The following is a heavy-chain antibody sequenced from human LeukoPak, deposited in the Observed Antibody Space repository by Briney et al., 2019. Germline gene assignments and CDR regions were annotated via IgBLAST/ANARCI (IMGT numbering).Heavy chain of an antibody. CDR1: GFTFSSYA. CDR3: ARGQRWLQFFDY. Sequence: GGSLRLSCAASGFTFSSYAMHWVRQAPGKGLEWVAVIPYDGSNKYYADSVKGRFTISRDNSKNTLYLQMNSLRAEDTAVYYCARGQRWLQFFDYWGQGTLVTVSS. V-gene: IGHV3-30*04. J-gene: IGHJ4*02. CDR2: IPYDGSNK. D-gene: IGHD5-24*01.